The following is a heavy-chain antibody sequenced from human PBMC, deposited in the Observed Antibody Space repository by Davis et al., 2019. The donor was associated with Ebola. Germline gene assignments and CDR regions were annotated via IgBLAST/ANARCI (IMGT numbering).Heavy chain of an antibody. J-gene: IGHJ4*02. Sequence: GESLKISCAASGFTFTSYAMTWVRQAPGKGLEWVSAISGSGGSTYYADSVKGRFTISRDNSKNTLYLQMNSLRAEDTAVYYCAKEHLYSSGFDYWGQGTLVTVSS. V-gene: IGHV3-23*01. CDR1: GFTFTSYA. D-gene: IGHD6-19*01. CDR3: AKEHLYSSGFDY. CDR2: ISGSGGST.